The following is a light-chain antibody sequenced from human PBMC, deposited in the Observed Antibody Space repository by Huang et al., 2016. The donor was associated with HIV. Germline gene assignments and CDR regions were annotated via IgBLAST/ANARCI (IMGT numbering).Light chain of an antibody. CDR1: QSVNSNY. CDR3: LQYGSSPPGT. V-gene: IGKV3-20*01. J-gene: IGKJ2*01. Sequence: EIVLSQSPGTLSLSPGERASLSCRASQSVNSNYLAWYQQKPGQAPRLLIYGASTRATGIADRFSGSGSGRDFTLTISRLEPEDFAVYYCLQYGSSPPGTFGQGTKLDIK. CDR2: GAS.